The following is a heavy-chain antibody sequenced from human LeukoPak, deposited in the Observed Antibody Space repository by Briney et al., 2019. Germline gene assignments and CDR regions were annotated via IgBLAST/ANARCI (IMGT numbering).Heavy chain of an antibody. D-gene: IGHD5-18*01. Sequence: GGSLRLSCAVSGFTFSSYSIDWVRQAPGKGLEWVSYISSSSSYIYYADSVKGRFTISRDNDKNSVYLQMNSLRDEDTAVYFCARQQQQLWYDWGQGTLVTVSS. CDR3: ARQQQQLWYD. CDR1: GFTFSSYS. CDR2: ISSSSSYI. V-gene: IGHV3-48*02. J-gene: IGHJ4*02.